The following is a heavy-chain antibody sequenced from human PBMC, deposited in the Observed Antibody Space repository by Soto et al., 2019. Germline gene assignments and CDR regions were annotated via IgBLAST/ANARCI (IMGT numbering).Heavy chain of an antibody. CDR1: GFSLSTSGMC. CDR2: IDWDDDK. J-gene: IGHJ3*02. D-gene: IGHD3-3*01. V-gene: IGHV2-70*11. Sequence: SVPTLVNPTQTLTLTCTFSGFSLSTSGMCVSWIRQPPGKALEWLARIDWDDDKYYSTSLKTRLTISKDTSKNQVVLTMTNMDPVDTATYYCARTNTRYYNFWSGSYDAFDIWGQGTMVTVSS. CDR3: ARTNTRYYNFWSGSYDAFDI.